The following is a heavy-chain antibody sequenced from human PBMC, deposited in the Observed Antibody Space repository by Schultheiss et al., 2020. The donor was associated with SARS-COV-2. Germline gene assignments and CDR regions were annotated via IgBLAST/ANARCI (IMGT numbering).Heavy chain of an antibody. CDR2: ISQSGST. CDR3: ARGLMGSSGWWGY. D-gene: IGHD6-19*01. Sequence: SQTLSLTCAVYGGSFSGYYWNWIRQPPGKGLEWIGEISQSGSTNYNPSLKSRVTISIDTSRNQFSLKLSSVTDADTAVYYCARGLMGSSGWWGYWGQGTLVTVSS. J-gene: IGHJ4*02. CDR1: GGSFSGYY. V-gene: IGHV4-34*01.